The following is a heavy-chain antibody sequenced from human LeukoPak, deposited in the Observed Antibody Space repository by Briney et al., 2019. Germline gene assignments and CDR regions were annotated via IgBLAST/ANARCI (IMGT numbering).Heavy chain of an antibody. J-gene: IGHJ4*02. V-gene: IGHV3-48*03. CDR2: ISSGGSTI. D-gene: IGHD3-16*01. CDR1: GFTFSTYE. Sequence: GGSLRLSCAASGFTFSTYEMNWVRQAPGKGLEWVSYISSGGSTIYYADSVKGRFTISRDNAKNSLYLQMNSLRAEDTAVYYCARVGAYAAVNCWGQGTLVTVSS. CDR3: ARVGAYAAVNC.